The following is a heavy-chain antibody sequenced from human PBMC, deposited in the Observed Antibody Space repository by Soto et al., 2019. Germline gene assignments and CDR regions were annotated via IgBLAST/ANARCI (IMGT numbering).Heavy chain of an antibody. Sequence: QVQLQESGPGLVKSSETLSLTCTVSGASIRSYYWSWIRQPPGKGLEWIGYIYYSGSTNYNPSLKSRVTISVDTSKSQFSLKLSSVTAADTAVYYCARPWTTRNYDNSYFDLWGRGPLVTVSS. CDR3: ARPWTTRNYDNSYFDL. J-gene: IGHJ2*01. CDR1: GASIRSYY. D-gene: IGHD3-22*01. V-gene: IGHV4-59*01. CDR2: IYYSGST.